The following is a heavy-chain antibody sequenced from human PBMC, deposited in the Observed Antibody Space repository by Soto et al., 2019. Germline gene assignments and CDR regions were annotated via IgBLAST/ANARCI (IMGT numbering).Heavy chain of an antibody. V-gene: IGHV4-31*03. D-gene: IGHD2-15*01. CDR1: GGSISSGGYY. J-gene: IGHJ6*02. Sequence: QVQLQESGPGLVKPSQTLSLTCTVSGGSISSGGYYWSWIRQHPGKGLEWIGHIHNSGTTYYNASLKSRVTVTVDTYKKQISLKLSSVTAADTAVYYCARAPVSSYCSGGSCSNANYYYYYGMDVWGQGTTVTVSS. CDR3: ARAPVSSYCSGGSCSNANYYYYYGMDV. CDR2: IHNSGTT.